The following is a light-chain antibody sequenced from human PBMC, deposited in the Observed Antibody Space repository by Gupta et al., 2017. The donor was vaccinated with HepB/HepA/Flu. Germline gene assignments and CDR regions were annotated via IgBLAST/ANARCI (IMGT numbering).Light chain of an antibody. CDR1: QGLVHSNGNTY. CDR2: RIS. V-gene: IGKV2-24*01. CDR3: RQAKHFPRT. Sequence: DIVMTQTPLSSPVTLGQPASISCRSSQGLVHSNGNTYLSWLQQRPGQPPRLLIYRISNRCSGVPDRFSGSGAGTDFTLKISRVEAEDVGVYYCRQAKHFPRTFGQGTKVEIK. J-gene: IGKJ1*01.